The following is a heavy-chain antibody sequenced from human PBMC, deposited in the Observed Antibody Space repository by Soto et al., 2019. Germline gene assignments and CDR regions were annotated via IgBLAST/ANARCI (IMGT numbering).Heavy chain of an antibody. CDR2: IYYSGST. D-gene: IGHD3-16*01. CDR3: AREGLRGYYYGMDV. Sequence: SETLSLTCTVSGGSISSGGYYWSWIRQHPGKGLEWIGYIYYSGSTYYNPSLKSRVTISVDTSKNQFSLKLSSVTAADTAVYYCAREGLRGYYYGMDVWGQGTTVTSP. V-gene: IGHV4-31*03. J-gene: IGHJ6*02. CDR1: GGSISSGGYY.